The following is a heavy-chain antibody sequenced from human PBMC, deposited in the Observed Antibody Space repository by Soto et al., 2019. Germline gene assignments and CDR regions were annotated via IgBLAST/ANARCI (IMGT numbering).Heavy chain of an antibody. Sequence: GGSLRLSCAASGFTFDDYAMHWVRQAPGKGLEWVSGISWNSGSIGYADSVKGRFTISRDNAKNFLYLQMNSLRAEDTALYYCAKDMVVVVAATPSGFDYWGQGTLVTVSS. CDR3: AKDMVVVVAATPSGFDY. CDR1: GFTFDDYA. V-gene: IGHV3-9*01. CDR2: ISWNSGSI. J-gene: IGHJ4*02. D-gene: IGHD2-15*01.